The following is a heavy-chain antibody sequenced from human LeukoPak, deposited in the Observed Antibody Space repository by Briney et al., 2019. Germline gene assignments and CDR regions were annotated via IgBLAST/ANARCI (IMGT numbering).Heavy chain of an antibody. CDR1: GFTFSSYW. CDR2: INSDGSST. V-gene: IGHV3-74*01. Sequence: PGGSLRLSCAASGFTFSSYWMHWVRQAPGKGLVSVSRINSDGSSTSYADSVKGRFTISRDNAKNTLYLQMNSLRAEDTAVYYCASGWPRIRFDYWGQGTLVIVSS. D-gene: IGHD2-15*01. CDR3: ASGWPRIRFDY. J-gene: IGHJ4*02.